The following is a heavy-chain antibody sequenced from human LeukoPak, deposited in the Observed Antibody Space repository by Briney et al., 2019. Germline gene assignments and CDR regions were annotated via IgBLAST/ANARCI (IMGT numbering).Heavy chain of an antibody. J-gene: IGHJ4*02. CDR3: ATYSSSWYYFDY. Sequence: GESLKIFCKGAGYSFTSNWIGWVRQMPRHGVEWMGIICPGDSDTRYSSSFQGQVTISASESISTAYLQWSSLKASDTAMYYCATYSSSWYYFDYWGQGTLVTVSS. CDR2: ICPGDSDT. CDR1: GYSFTSNW. D-gene: IGHD6-13*01. V-gene: IGHV5-51*01.